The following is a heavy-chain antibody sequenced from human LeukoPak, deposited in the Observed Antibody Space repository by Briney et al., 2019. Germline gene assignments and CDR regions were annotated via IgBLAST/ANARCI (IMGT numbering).Heavy chain of an antibody. D-gene: IGHD4-11*01. CDR1: GFAFSSFG. CDR3: ASGARLQPMGEF. J-gene: IGHJ4*02. CDR2: ISGDGRDT. V-gene: IGHV3-23*01. Sequence: GGSLRLSCAASGFAFSSFGMSWGRQAPGRGLQWGSSISGDGRDTIYADPVKGRFTVSRDNSKTTMFLQMNSLRVEDTALYYCASGARLQPMGEFWGQGTLVTVSS.